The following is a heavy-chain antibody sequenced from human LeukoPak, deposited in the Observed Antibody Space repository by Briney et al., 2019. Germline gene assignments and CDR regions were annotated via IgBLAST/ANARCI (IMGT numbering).Heavy chain of an antibody. J-gene: IGHJ4*02. V-gene: IGHV3-7*01. D-gene: IGHD4/OR15-4a*01. CDR2: INLDGGDK. CDR3: ARDYDYSLDY. CDR1: GLTLGNYW. Sequence: GGSLRLSCAASGLTLGNYWMSWVRQAPGKGLEWVANINLDGGDKSYVGSVKGRFTISRDNAKNSLYLQMNSLGAEDTAVYYCARDYDYSLDYCGQGTLVTVSS.